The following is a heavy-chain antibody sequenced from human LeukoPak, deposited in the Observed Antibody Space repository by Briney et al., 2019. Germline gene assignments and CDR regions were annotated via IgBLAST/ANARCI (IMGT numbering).Heavy chain of an antibody. J-gene: IGHJ3*02. CDR1: GGSISSHY. CDR2: IYYSGST. CDR3: ARGRTEYDYVWGSYRYRSGAFDI. V-gene: IGHV4-59*11. Sequence: SETLSLTCTVSGGSISSHYWSWIRQPPGKGLEWIGYIYYSGSTNYNPSLKSRVTISVDTSKNQFSLKLSSVTAADTAVYYCARGRTEYDYVWGSYRYRSGAFDIWGQGTMVTVSS. D-gene: IGHD3-16*02.